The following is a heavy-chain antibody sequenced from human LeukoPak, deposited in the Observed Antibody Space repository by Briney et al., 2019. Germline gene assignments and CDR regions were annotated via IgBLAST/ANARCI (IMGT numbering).Heavy chain of an antibody. CDR2: ISSSGSYI. V-gene: IGHV3-21*01. CDR1: GFTFSSYS. J-gene: IGHJ4*02. D-gene: IGHD3-10*01. Sequence: KPGGSLRLSCAASGFTFSSYSMNWVRQAPGKGLEWVSSISSSGSYIYYADSVKGRFTISRDNAKNSLYLQMNSLRAEDTAVYYCARDHSNVLLWFGELLDYWGQGTLVTVSS. CDR3: ARDHSNVLLWFGELLDY.